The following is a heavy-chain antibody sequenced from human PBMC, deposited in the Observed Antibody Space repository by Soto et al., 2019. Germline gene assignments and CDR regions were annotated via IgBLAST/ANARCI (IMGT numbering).Heavy chain of an antibody. CDR3: ARGSVYSSSSTNYYYGMDV. CDR2: INHSGST. Sequence: PSETLSLTCAVYGGSFSGYYWSWIRQPPGKGLEWIGKINHSGSTNYNPSLKSRVTISVDTSKNQFSLKLSSVTAADTAVYYCARGSVYSSSSTNYYYGMDVWGQGTTVTVSS. D-gene: IGHD6-6*01. V-gene: IGHV4-34*01. J-gene: IGHJ6*02. CDR1: GGSFSGYY.